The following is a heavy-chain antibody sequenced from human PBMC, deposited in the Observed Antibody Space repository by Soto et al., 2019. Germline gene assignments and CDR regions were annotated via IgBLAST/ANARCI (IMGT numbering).Heavy chain of an antibody. Sequence: SVKVPCKASGGTFRRYSISWVRQAPGQGLEWMGGIIPIFGTANYAQKFQGRDTITADKSTSTAYMELSSLRSEDSGVYYCVRDGSKSLRDWFDPWGQGILVTV. CDR3: VRDGSKSLRDWFDP. CDR2: IIPIFGTA. V-gene: IGHV1-69*06. J-gene: IGHJ5*02. CDR1: GGTFRRYS.